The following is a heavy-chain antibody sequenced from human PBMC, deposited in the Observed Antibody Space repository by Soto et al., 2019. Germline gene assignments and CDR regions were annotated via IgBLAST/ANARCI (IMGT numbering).Heavy chain of an antibody. CDR1: GGSISSGGYY. Sequence: TLSLPCTVSGGSISSGGYYWSWIRQHPGKGLEWIGYIYYSGSTYYNPSLKSRVTISVDTSKNQFSLKLSSVTAADTAVYYCARVFRYDSSGYYRTFDYWGEGTLVTVS. V-gene: IGHV4-31*03. CDR2: IYYSGST. J-gene: IGHJ4*02. CDR3: ARVFRYDSSGYYRTFDY. D-gene: IGHD3-22*01.